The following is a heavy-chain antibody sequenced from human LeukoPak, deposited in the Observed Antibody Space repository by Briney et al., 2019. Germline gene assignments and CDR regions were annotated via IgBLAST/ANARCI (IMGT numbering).Heavy chain of an antibody. J-gene: IGHJ4*02. Sequence: GASVKVSCKASGYTFTTYDINWVRQAPGQGLEWMGIINPSGGSTSYAQKFQGRVTMTRDTSTSTVYMELSSLRSEDTAVYYCARGDSSSWYGPLFDYWGQGTLVTVSS. CDR3: ARGDSSSWYGPLFDY. CDR1: GYTFTTYD. CDR2: INPSGGST. D-gene: IGHD6-13*01. V-gene: IGHV1-46*01.